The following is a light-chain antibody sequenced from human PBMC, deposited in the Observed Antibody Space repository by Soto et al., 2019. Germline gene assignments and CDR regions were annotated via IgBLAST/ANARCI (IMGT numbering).Light chain of an antibody. V-gene: IGLV1-40*01. CDR2: GTT. Sequence: QSVLTQPPSVSGAPGQTVTISCTGSSSYDVHWYRQLPGTAPKLLIYGTTNRPSGVPDRFSGSKSGISASLAITGLQADDEADYYCQSYESSSLSGFVFGSGTKVTVL. CDR1: SSYD. CDR3: QSYESSSLSGFV. J-gene: IGLJ1*01.